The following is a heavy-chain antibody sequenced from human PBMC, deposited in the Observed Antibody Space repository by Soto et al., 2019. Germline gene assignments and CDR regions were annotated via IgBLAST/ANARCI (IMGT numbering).Heavy chain of an antibody. CDR2: IDSNGAAT. J-gene: IGHJ4*02. CDR1: GFTFSSYP. D-gene: IGHD2-21*02. CDR3: VKDSSNSGDRLLFDY. V-gene: IGHV3-64D*06. Sequence: DVQVVESGGDLVQPGGSLRLSCSASGFTFSSYPMHWVRLAPGKGLEYVSGIDSNGAATYYGDSVKGRFIVSRDNYKNTLNLQMSTLTSEDTAVYYCVKDSSNSGDRLLFDYWGQGTLVTVSS.